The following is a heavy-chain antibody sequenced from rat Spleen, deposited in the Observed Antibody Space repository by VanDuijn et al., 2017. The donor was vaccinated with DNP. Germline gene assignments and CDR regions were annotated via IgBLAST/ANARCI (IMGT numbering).Heavy chain of an antibody. Sequence: EVQLVESGGGLVQPGRSLKLSCAASGFTFSYYWMFWIRQAPGKGLEWVASINADGGRTYYADSVKGRFTVSRDNAKSTLYLQMDSLRSDDTATYYCSTLNYYASLSGYFDYWGQGVMVTVSS. D-gene: IGHD1-12*01. CDR3: STLNYYASLSGYFDY. V-gene: IGHV5-58*01. CDR1: GFTFSYYW. J-gene: IGHJ2*01. CDR2: INADGGRT.